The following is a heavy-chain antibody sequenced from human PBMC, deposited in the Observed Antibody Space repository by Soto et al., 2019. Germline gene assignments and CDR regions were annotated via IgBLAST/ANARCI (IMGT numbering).Heavy chain of an antibody. J-gene: IGHJ6*02. CDR3: AKDLKASGGHSGTLNYYYSMDV. CDR1: GFIFSSHN. CDR2: ISYDGFIK. V-gene: IGHV3-30*18. D-gene: IGHD3-10*01. Sequence: VQLVESGGGLVKPGGSLRLSCAASGFIFSSHNMNWVRQAPGKGLEWVAIISYDGFIKYSADDVKGRFTISRDNSKNTLFLQMDSLRAEDSAVYYCAKDLKASGGHSGTLNYYYSMDVWGQGTTVIVSS.